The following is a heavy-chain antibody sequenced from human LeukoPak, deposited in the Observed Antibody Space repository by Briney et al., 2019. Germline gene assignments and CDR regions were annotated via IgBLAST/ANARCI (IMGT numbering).Heavy chain of an antibody. Sequence: SETLSLTCTVSGGSISSSSYYWGWIRQPPGKGLEWIGSIYYSGSTYYNPSLKSRVTISVDTSKNQFSLKLSSVTAADTAVYYCARDDRWEPPRRGFDPWGQGTLVTVSS. CDR3: ARDDRWEPPRRGFDP. D-gene: IGHD1-26*01. J-gene: IGHJ5*02. CDR1: GGSISSSSYY. CDR2: IYYSGST. V-gene: IGHV4-39*07.